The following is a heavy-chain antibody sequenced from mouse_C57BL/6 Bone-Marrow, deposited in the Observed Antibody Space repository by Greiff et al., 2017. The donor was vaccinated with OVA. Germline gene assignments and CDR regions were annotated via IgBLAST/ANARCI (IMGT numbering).Heavy chain of an antibody. Sequence: EVQLQQSGPELVKPGASVKISCKASGYTFTDYYMNWVKQSHGKSLEWIGDINPNNGGTSYNQKFKGKATLTVDKSSSTAYMELRSLTAGDSAVYYCASPYDPWGQGTLVTVSA. CDR2: INPNNGGT. J-gene: IGHJ3*01. D-gene: IGHD2-3*01. CDR3: ASPYDP. V-gene: IGHV1-26*01. CDR1: GYTFTDYY.